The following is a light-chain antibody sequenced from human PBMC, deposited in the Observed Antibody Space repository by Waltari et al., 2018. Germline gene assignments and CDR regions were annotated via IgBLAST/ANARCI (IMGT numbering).Light chain of an antibody. V-gene: IGLV2-14*03. CDR2: DVS. CDR3: SSQSSNNVVL. J-gene: IGLJ3*02. Sequence: QSALTQPASVSGSPGQSITIPCTGTSSDVGSYNAVSWYHDHPGQVPKGRIYDVSDRPSGVSSRVSVSKSGNTASLTISGLQAADEADYYCSSQSSNNVVLFGGGTKVTVL. CDR1: SSDVGSYNA.